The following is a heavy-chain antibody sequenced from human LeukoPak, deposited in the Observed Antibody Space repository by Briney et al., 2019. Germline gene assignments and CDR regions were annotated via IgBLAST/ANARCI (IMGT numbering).Heavy chain of an antibody. V-gene: IGHV4-59*01. CDR3: ARESNGGYEIFDY. J-gene: IGHJ4*02. CDR1: GGSISSYY. D-gene: IGHD5-12*01. Sequence: SETLSLTCTVSGGSISSYYWSWIRQPPGKGLEWIGYIYYSGSTNYNPSPKSRVTISVDTSKNQFSLKLSSVTAADTAVYYCARESNGGYEIFDYWSQGTLVTVSS. CDR2: IYYSGST.